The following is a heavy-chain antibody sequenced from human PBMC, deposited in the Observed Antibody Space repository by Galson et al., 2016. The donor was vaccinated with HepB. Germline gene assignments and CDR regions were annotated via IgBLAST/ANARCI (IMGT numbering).Heavy chain of an antibody. CDR2: ISWNSRNI. J-gene: IGHJ4*02. D-gene: IGHD4-17*01. CDR1: GGSMSNYY. Sequence: LSLTCTVSGGSMSNYYWNWVRQTPGKGLEWVSGISWNSRNIGYADSVKGRFTISRDNAKNSVFLQVHSLGPEDTALYYCAKDGGEDWTTAKPDYWGQGTLVTVSS. CDR3: AKDGGEDWTTAKPDY. V-gene: IGHV3-9*01.